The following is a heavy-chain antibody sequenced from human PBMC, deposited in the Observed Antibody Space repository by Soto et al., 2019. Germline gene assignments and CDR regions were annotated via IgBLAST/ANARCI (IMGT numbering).Heavy chain of an antibody. CDR1: GYTFTGYY. D-gene: IGHD3-22*01. Sequence: ASVKVSCKASGYTFTGYYMHWVRQAPGQGLEWMGWINPNSGGTNYAQKFQGWVTMTRDTSISTAYMELSRLRSDDTAVYYCARSPRGRAYYYDSSGYYPGEVDVWGKGTTVTVSS. V-gene: IGHV1-2*04. J-gene: IGHJ6*04. CDR3: ARSPRGRAYYYDSSGYYPGEVDV. CDR2: INPNSGGT.